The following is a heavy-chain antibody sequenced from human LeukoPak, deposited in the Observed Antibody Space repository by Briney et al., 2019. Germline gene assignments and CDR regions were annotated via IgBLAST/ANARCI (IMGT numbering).Heavy chain of an antibody. CDR2: ISDSGGST. CDR3: AKGKGSSSSSIDW. V-gene: IGHV3-23*01. CDR1: GFTFNTYA. D-gene: IGHD2-15*01. Sequence: GGSLRLSYAASGFTFNTYAMNWVRQAPGKGLEWVSAISDSGGSTYYADSVKGRFTISRDNSKNTVYLQIHRLRAEDTAVYYCAKGKGSSSSSIDWWGQGTLVTVSS. J-gene: IGHJ4*02.